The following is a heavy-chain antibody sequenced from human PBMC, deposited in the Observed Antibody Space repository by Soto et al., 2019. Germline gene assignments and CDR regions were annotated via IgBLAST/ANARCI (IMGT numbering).Heavy chain of an antibody. Sequence: QVQLVQSGAEVKKPGSSVKVSCKASGGTFSSYTISWVRQAPGQGLEWMGRIIPILGIANYAQKFQGRFTITADKSTSTAYMELSSLRSEDTAVYYCAIHTRAAADTDYYYYYTDVCGKGTTVTVSS. V-gene: IGHV1-69*02. CDR2: IIPILGIA. J-gene: IGHJ6*03. CDR3: AIHTRAAADTDYYYYYTDV. D-gene: IGHD6-13*01. CDR1: GGTFSSYT.